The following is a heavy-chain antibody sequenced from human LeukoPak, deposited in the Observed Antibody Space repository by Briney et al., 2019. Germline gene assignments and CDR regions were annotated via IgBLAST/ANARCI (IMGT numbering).Heavy chain of an antibody. Sequence: SETLSLTCTVSGGSISSYYWSWIRQPPGKGLEWIGYIYYSGSTNYNPSLKSRVTISVDTSKNQFSLKLSSVTAADTAVYYCARLRQQQGYFDYWGQGTLVTVSS. CDR3: ARLRQQQGYFDY. J-gene: IGHJ4*02. V-gene: IGHV4-59*08. D-gene: IGHD6-13*01. CDR1: GGSISSYY. CDR2: IYYSGST.